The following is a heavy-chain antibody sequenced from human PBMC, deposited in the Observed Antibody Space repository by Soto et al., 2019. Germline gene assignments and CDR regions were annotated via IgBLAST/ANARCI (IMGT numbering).Heavy chain of an antibody. V-gene: IGHV3-21*01. CDR3: ARDGLKLYSGSYGY. D-gene: IGHD1-26*01. J-gene: IGHJ4*02. CDR2: ISSSSSYI. Sequence: EVRLVESGGGLVKPGGSLRLSCAASGFTFSSYSMNWVRQAPGKGLEWVSSISSSSSYIYYADSVKGRFTISRDNAKNSLYLQMNSLRAEDTAVYYCARDGLKLYSGSYGYWGQGTLVTVSS. CDR1: GFTFSSYS.